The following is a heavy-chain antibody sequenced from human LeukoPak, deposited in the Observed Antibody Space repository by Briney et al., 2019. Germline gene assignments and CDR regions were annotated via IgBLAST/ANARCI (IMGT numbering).Heavy chain of an antibody. V-gene: IGHV3-21*01. CDR3: AREGPNYDYYYYGMDV. CDR2: ISSSSSYI. J-gene: IGHJ6*02. D-gene: IGHD1-7*01. CDR1: GFTFSSYS. Sequence: GGSLRLSCAASGFTFSSYSMNWVRQAPGKGLEWVSSISSSSSYIYYADSVKGRFTISRDNTKNSLYLQMNSLRAEDTAVYYCAREGPNYDYYYYGMDVWGQGTTVTVSS.